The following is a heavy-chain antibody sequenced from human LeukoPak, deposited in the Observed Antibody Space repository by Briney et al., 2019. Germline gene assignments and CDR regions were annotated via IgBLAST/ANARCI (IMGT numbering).Heavy chain of an antibody. V-gene: IGHV3-23*01. CDR2: ISGSGGST. J-gene: IGHJ3*02. D-gene: IGHD1-26*01. CDR1: GFTFSSYA. Sequence: PGGSLRLSCAASGFTFSSYAMSWVRQAPGKGLEWVSAISGSGGSTYYADSVKGRFTISRDNSKNTLYLRMNSLRAEDTAVYYCAKLDRATKGLFDIWGQGTMVTVSS. CDR3: AKLDRATKGLFDI.